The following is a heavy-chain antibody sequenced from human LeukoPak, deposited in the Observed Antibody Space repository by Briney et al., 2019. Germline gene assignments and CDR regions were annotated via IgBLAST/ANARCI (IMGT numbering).Heavy chain of an antibody. J-gene: IGHJ4*02. V-gene: IGHV1-2*06. CDR1: GYTFTGYY. Sequence: GASVKVSCKASGYTFTGYYMHWVRQAPGQGLEWMGRINPNSGGTNYAQKFQGRVTMTRDTSISTAYMELSRLRSDDTAVSYCAREISGDGSNYFDYWGQGTLVTVSS. D-gene: IGHD5-12*01. CDR3: AREISGDGSNYFDY. CDR2: INPNSGGT.